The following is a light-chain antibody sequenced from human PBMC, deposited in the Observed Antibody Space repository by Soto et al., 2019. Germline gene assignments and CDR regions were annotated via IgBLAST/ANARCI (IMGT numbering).Light chain of an antibody. Sequence: QSALTQPPSASGSPGQSVTISCTGTSSDVGGYDYVSWYQQHPGKAPKLMIYEVTIRPSGASGRFSGSKSGNMASLTVSGLQAEDECDYSCSSYIGGKPSYVFGTGTRSPS. CDR2: EVT. CDR3: SSYIGGKPSYV. V-gene: IGLV2-8*01. CDR1: SSDVGGYDY. J-gene: IGLJ1*01.